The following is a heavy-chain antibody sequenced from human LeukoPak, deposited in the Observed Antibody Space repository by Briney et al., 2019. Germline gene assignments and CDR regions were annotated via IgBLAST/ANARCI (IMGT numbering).Heavy chain of an antibody. J-gene: IGHJ4*02. Sequence: GGSLRLSCAASGFTFSSYWMSWVRQAPGKGLEWAANIKQDGSEKYYVDSVKGRFTISRDNAKNSLYLQMNSLRAEDTAVYYCARDVQWKYSYGFLDYWGQGTLVTVSS. V-gene: IGHV3-7*01. D-gene: IGHD5-18*01. CDR1: GFTFSSYW. CDR2: IKQDGSEK. CDR3: ARDVQWKYSYGFLDY.